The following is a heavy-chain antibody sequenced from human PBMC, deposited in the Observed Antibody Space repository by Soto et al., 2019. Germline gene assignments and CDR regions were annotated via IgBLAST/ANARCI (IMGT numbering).Heavy chain of an antibody. CDR3: ASHCGGDCYSRSPPYYYYGMDV. D-gene: IGHD2-21*02. Sequence: QVQLVQSGAEVKKPGSSVKVSCKASGGTFSSYAISWVRQAPGQGLEWMGGIIPIFGTADYAQKFQGRVTITAAESKSTAYMELSSLRSEDTAVYYCASHCGGDCYSRSPPYYYYGMDVWGQGTTVTVSS. CDR2: IIPIFGTA. J-gene: IGHJ6*02. V-gene: IGHV1-69*12. CDR1: GGTFSSYA.